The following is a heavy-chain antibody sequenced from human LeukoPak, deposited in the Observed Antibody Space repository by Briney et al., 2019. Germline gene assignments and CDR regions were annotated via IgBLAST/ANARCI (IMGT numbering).Heavy chain of an antibody. CDR3: ARDVPYSSGWSYYYYYGMDV. CDR2: INPSGGST. D-gene: IGHD6-19*01. Sequence: ASVKVSCKASEYTFTSYYMHWVRQAPGQGLEWMGIINPSGGSTSYAQKLQGGVTMTRDTSTSTVYMELSSLRSEDTAVYYCARDVPYSSGWSYYYYYGMDVWGQGTTVTVSS. V-gene: IGHV1-46*01. CDR1: EYTFTSYY. J-gene: IGHJ6*02.